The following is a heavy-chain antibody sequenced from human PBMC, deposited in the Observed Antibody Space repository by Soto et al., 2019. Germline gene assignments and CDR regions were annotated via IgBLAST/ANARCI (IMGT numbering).Heavy chain of an antibody. J-gene: IGHJ6*03. Sequence: PGGSLRLSCAASGFTFSSYGMHWVRQAPGKGLEWVAVISYDGSNKYYADSVKGRFTISRDNSKNTLYVQLNSLRAEDTAVYYCAKGPYCSSISCYYYYYMDVWGKGTTVTV. CDR3: AKGPYCSSISCYYYYYMDV. V-gene: IGHV3-30*18. CDR1: GFTFSSYG. D-gene: IGHD2-2*01. CDR2: ISYDGSNK.